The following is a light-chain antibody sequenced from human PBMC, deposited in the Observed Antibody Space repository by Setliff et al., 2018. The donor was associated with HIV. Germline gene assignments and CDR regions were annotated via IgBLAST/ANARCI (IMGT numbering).Light chain of an antibody. CDR1: SSDVGGYNY. Sequence: QSALTQPASVSGSPGQSITVSCIGTSSDVGGYNYVSWYQQHPGKAPKLMIYDVRNRPSGVSNRFSGSKSGNTASLTISGLQAEDEADYYCSSYTSSSSYVFGTGTKVTVL. J-gene: IGLJ1*01. V-gene: IGLV2-14*03. CDR3: SSYTSSSSYV. CDR2: DVR.